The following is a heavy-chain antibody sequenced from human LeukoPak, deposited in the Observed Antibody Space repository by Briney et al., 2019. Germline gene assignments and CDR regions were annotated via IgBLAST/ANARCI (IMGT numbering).Heavy chain of an antibody. CDR3: ARAPSEVGGYYPEYFRH. Sequence: PGGSLRLSCEASGFTFSRYWMHWVRQAPGKGLVWVSRIKSDGKTNYTDSVKGRFTISSDNAKNTASLQMNSLRADDTGVYYCARAPSEVGGYYPEYFRHWGQGTLVTVSS. CDR1: GFTFSRYW. D-gene: IGHD3-3*01. V-gene: IGHV3-74*01. CDR2: IKSDGKT. J-gene: IGHJ1*01.